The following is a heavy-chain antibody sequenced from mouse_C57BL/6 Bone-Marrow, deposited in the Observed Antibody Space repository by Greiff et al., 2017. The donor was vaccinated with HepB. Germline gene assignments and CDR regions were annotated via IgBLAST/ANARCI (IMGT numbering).Heavy chain of an antibody. CDR3: ARDRNWDGGYFDV. CDR2: ISYDGSN. D-gene: IGHD4-1*01. V-gene: IGHV3-6*01. CDR1: GYSITSGYY. Sequence: EVKLMESGPGLVKPSQSLSLTCSVTGYSITSGYYWNWIRQFPGNKLEWMGYISYDGSNKYNPSLKNRISITRDTSKNQFSLKLNSVTTEDTATYYCARDRNWDGGYFDVWGTGTTVTVSS. J-gene: IGHJ1*03.